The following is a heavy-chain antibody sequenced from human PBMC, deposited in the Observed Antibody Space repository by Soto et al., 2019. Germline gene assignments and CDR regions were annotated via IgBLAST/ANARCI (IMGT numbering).Heavy chain of an antibody. CDR3: ARDPGGSGNLYFDY. D-gene: IGHD3-10*01. Sequence: SETLSLTCTVSGGSISSSSYYWGWIRQPPGKGLEWIGSIFYSGSTYYNPSLKSRVTISVDTSKNQFSLKLSSVTAADTVVYYCARDPGGSGNLYFDYWGQGTPVTVSS. J-gene: IGHJ4*02. CDR2: IFYSGST. V-gene: IGHV4-39*07. CDR1: GGSISSSSYY.